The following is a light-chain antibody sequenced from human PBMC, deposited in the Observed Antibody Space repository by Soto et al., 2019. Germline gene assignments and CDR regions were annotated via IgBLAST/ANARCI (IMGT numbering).Light chain of an antibody. V-gene: IGLV3-10*01. Sequence: SYELTQPPSVSVSPGQTARITCSGAALPEKYVYWYKQKSGQAPVLVIYEDAKRTSGIPERLSGSSSGTMATLTITEAQVEDEADYYCYSTDSTGNHFVFGTGTKVTVL. CDR3: YSTDSTGNHFV. CDR1: ALPEKY. J-gene: IGLJ1*01. CDR2: EDA.